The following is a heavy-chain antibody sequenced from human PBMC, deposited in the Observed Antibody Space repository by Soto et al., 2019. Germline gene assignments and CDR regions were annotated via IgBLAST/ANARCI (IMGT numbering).Heavy chain of an antibody. CDR1: GFTFSDHH. V-gene: IGHV3-72*01. J-gene: IGHJ4*02. CDR3: SRLMGTSFDL. D-gene: IGHD2-8*01. Sequence: EVQLVESGGGMVQPGGSLRLYCAASGFTFSDHHMDWVRQAPVKGLEWVGRARNKATSYTTAYAASVKGRFTISRDDSKNSMSLQMNSLNTEDTAVYFCSRLMGTSFDLWGQGTLVTVSS. CDR2: ARNKATSYTT.